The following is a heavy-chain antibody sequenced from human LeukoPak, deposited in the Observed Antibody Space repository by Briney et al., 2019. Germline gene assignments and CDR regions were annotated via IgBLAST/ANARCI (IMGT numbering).Heavy chain of an antibody. Sequence: ASVKVSCKASGYTFTSYGISWVRQAPGQGLEWMGWISAYNGNTNYAQKLQGRVTMTTDTSTSTAYMELRSLRSDDTAVYYCARDDYGEPDANYYYYGMDVWGQGTTVTVSS. CDR2: ISAYNGNT. CDR3: ARDDYGEPDANYYYYGMDV. D-gene: IGHD4-17*01. J-gene: IGHJ6*02. CDR1: GYTFTSYG. V-gene: IGHV1-18*01.